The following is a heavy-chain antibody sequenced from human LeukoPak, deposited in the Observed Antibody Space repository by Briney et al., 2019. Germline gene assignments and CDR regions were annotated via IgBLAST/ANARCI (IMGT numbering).Heavy chain of an antibody. CDR1: GDSISSNSAT. CDR2: TYYRSRWFN. CDR3: ARGHEDYYHVFDV. J-gene: IGHJ6*04. Sequence: SQTLSLTCAISGDSISSNSATWNWIRQSPSRGLEWLGRTYYRSRWFNDYTVSVKSRMTINPDTYKNQFSLQLKSVTPEDAAVYYCARGHEDYYHVFDVWGKGTTVTVSS. V-gene: IGHV6-1*01.